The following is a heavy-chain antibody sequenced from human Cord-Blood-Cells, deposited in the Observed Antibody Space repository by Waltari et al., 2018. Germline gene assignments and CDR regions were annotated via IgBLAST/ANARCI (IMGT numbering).Heavy chain of an antibody. CDR1: GYTFTSYY. V-gene: IGHV1-46*01. Sequence: QVQLVQSGAEVKKPGASVKVSCKASGYTFTSYYMHWVRQAPGQGLEWMGIISPMGGSTSNAQKFQVRVTMTRHTSTSTVYMELSSLGSEYTAVYYCARDSSSWYGGGAFDIWGQGTMVTVSS. CDR3: ARDSSSWYGGGAFDI. D-gene: IGHD6-13*01. J-gene: IGHJ3*02. CDR2: ISPMGGST.